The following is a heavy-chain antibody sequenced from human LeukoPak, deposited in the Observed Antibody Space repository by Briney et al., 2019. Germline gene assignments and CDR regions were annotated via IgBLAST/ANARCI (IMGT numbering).Heavy chain of an antibody. CDR3: AKDILGIAAALVDY. CDR1: GFTFSSYG. Sequence: PGRSLRLSCAASGFTFSSYGMHWVRQAPGKGLEWAAVIWYDGSNKYYADSVKGRFTISRDNSKNTLYLQMNSLRAEDTAVYYCAKDILGIAAALVDYWGQGTLVTVSS. D-gene: IGHD6-13*01. J-gene: IGHJ4*02. CDR2: IWYDGSNK. V-gene: IGHV3-33*06.